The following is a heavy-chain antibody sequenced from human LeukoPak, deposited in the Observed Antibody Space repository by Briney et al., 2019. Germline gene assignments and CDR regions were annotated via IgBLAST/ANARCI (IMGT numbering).Heavy chain of an antibody. CDR3: ARASYYYDTSGLGAFDI. Sequence: GGSLRLSCVASGLTFDDHAMYWVRQAPGKGLEWVSGINWDGSRIGYADAVKGRFTISRDSAKNSLYLQMNSLRTEDTALYYCARASYYYDTSGLGAFDIWGQGTLVTVSS. V-gene: IGHV3-9*01. D-gene: IGHD3-22*01. J-gene: IGHJ3*02. CDR1: GLTFDDHA. CDR2: INWDGSRI.